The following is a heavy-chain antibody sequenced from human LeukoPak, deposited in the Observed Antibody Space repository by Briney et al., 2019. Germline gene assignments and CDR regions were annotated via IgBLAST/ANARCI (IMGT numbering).Heavy chain of an antibody. J-gene: IGHJ4*02. CDR1: GGSISSSSYY. CDR2: IYYSGST. V-gene: IGHV4-39*01. CDR3: ARRAWKSDIVATLPPGYSSGWYDY. Sequence: SETLSLTCTVSGGSISSSSYYWGWIRQPPGKGLEWIGTIYYSGSTYYNPSLKSRVTISVDTSKNQFSLKLNSVTATDTAVYYCARRAWKSDIVATLPPGYSSGWYDYWGQRTLVTVSS. D-gene: IGHD6-19*01.